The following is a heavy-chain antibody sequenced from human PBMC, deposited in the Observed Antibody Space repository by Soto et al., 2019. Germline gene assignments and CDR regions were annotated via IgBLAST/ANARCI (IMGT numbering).Heavy chain of an antibody. J-gene: IGHJ4*02. CDR2: ITSSGTVT. CDR3: AKTGQFDS. CDR1: GFIFTNYA. V-gene: IGHV3-23*01. Sequence: VQLLESGGGLVQPGGSLRLSCAASGFIFTNYAMSWVRQAPGKGLEWVSCITSSGTVTWYADSVKDRFTLSRDNSKNTGYPQMNSLQADDTAVYYCAKTGQFDSWGQGTLVTVSS.